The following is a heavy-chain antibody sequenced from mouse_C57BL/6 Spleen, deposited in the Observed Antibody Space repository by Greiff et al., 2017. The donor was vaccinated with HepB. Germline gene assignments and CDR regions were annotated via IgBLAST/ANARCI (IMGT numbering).Heavy chain of an antibody. J-gene: IGHJ2*01. CDR1: GYEFSSSW. Sequence: QVQLQQSGPELVTPGASVKISCKASGYEFSSSWMNWVKQRPGKGLEWIGRIYPGDGDTNYNGKFKGKATLTADKSSSTAYMQLSSLTSEDSAVYFCARWGIYYFDYWGQGTTLTVSS. CDR2: IYPGDGDT. CDR3: ARWGIYYFDY. V-gene: IGHV1-82*01.